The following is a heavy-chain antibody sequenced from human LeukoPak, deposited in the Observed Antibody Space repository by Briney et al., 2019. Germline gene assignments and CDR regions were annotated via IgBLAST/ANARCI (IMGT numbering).Heavy chain of an antibody. CDR2: ISTYNDNT. CDR1: GDTFTSYG. J-gene: IGHJ4*02. D-gene: IGHD6-19*01. Sequence: GASVKVSCKASGDTFTSYGLNWVRQAPGQGLEWMGWISTYNDNTHYAQKFQGRVTMTTDTSTNTAYMELRSLRSDDTAVYYCAREMAVAGSGVIDSWGQGTLVTVSS. V-gene: IGHV1-18*01. CDR3: AREMAVAGSGVIDS.